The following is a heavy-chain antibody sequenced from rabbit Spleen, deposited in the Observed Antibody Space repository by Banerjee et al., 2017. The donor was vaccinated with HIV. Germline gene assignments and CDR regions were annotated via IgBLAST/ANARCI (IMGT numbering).Heavy chain of an antibody. V-gene: IGHV1S40*01. J-gene: IGHJ6*01. D-gene: IGHD1-1*01. Sequence: QSLEESGGGLVQPGGSLKLSCKASAFDFSSGGVSWVRQAPGKGLEWISCIAGSGSGFTYSATWATGRFTISKTSSTTVTLQMTSLTVADTATYFCARDTSSSFSSYGMDLWGQGTLVTVS. CDR1: AFDFSSGG. CDR3: ARDTSSSFSSYGMDL. CDR2: IAGSGSGFT.